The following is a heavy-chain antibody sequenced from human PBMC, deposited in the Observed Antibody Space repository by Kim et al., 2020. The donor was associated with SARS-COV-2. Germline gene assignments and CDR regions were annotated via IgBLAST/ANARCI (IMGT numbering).Heavy chain of an antibody. V-gene: IGHV3-7*04. CDR3: ARVRNYYDSSGYYPYYYFDY. J-gene: IGHJ4*02. Sequence: RFTISRDNAKNSLYLQMTSLRAEDTAVYYCARVRNYYDSSGYYPYYYFDYWGQGALVTVSS. D-gene: IGHD3-22*01.